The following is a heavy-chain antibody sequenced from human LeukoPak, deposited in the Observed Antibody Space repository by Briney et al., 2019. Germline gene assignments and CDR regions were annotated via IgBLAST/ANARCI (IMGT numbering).Heavy chain of an antibody. Sequence: SQTLSLTCTVSGGSISNGGYSWSWIRQHPGKGLEWIGYIYYSGSTFYNPSLTSRVTISGDMSKNQFSLKLSSVTAADTAVYYCARALPNRRMDVWGQGTTVTVSS. J-gene: IGHJ6*02. CDR1: GGSISNGGYS. CDR2: IYYSGST. D-gene: IGHD2/OR15-2a*01. V-gene: IGHV4-31*03. CDR3: ARALPNRRMDV.